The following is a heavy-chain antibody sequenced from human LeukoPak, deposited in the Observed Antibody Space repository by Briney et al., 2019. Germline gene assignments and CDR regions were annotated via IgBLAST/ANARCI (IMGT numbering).Heavy chain of an antibody. CDR2: IRYDGSNK. V-gene: IGHV3-30*02. J-gene: IGHJ4*02. CDR3: AKAAYTAMVPYFDY. CDR1: GFTFSSYG. D-gene: IGHD5-18*01. Sequence: GGSLRLSCAASGFTFSSYGMHWVRQAPGKGLEWVAFIRYDGSNKYYADSVKGRFTISRDNSKNTLYLQMNSLRAEDTAVYYCAKAAYTAMVPYFDYWGQGTLVTVSS.